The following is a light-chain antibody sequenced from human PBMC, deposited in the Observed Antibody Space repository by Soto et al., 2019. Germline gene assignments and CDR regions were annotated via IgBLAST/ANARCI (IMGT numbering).Light chain of an antibody. CDR1: QSLLHSNGNTY. J-gene: IGKJ1*01. CDR2: KVS. Sequence: DVVMTQSPLSLPVTLGQPASISCRSSQSLLHSNGNTYLNWFQQRPGQSPRRLFYKVSIRDSGVPDRFRGSGSVTDFTLKISRVEADDVGVYYCMQGTHWPRTFGEGTKVEIK. V-gene: IGKV2-30*02. CDR3: MQGTHWPRT.